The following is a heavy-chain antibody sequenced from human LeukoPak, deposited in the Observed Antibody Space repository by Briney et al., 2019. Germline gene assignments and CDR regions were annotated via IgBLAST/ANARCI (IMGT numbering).Heavy chain of an antibody. V-gene: IGHV4-31*03. D-gene: IGHD6-13*01. CDR1: GGSISSGGYY. J-gene: IGHJ6*02. Sequence: SETLSLTCTVSGGSISSGGYYWSWIRQHPGKGLEWIGYILYSGSTDYNSSLKSRVTISVDTSNNQFSLKLSPVTAADTAVYYCARERVAAAESYYYYGMDVWGQGTTVTVSS. CDR2: ILYSGST. CDR3: ARERVAAAESYYYYGMDV.